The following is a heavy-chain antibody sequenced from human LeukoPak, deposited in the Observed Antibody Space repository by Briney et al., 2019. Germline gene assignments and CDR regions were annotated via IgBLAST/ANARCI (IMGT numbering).Heavy chain of an antibody. V-gene: IGHV3-49*04. CDR3: GRGGSDYHISKCPF. D-gene: IGHD4-17*01. CDR2: IRSKVYGGTA. J-gene: IGHJ3*01. CDR1: GFTFGDYA. Sequence: SGGSLSLSCAASGFTFGDYAMTWVRQAPGKGLEWVGFIRSKVYGGTAEYAASVKGRFTFTRDDSQSIVYLQMKSLKTEDTAVYYCGRGGSDYHISKCPFCGEGTLVTVSS.